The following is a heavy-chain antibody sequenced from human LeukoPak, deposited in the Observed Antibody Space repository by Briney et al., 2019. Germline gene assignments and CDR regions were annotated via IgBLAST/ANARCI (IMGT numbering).Heavy chain of an antibody. CDR3: AKDRESDYGDLGWFDP. V-gene: IGHV3-23*01. D-gene: IGHD4-17*01. CDR2: ISGSGGST. CDR1: GFTFSSYA. Sequence: GGSLRLSCAASGFTFSSYAMSWVRQAPGKGLEWVSAISGSGGSTYYADSAKGRFTISRDNSKNTLYLQMNSLRAEDTAVYYCAKDRESDYGDLGWFDPWGQGTLVTVSS. J-gene: IGHJ5*02.